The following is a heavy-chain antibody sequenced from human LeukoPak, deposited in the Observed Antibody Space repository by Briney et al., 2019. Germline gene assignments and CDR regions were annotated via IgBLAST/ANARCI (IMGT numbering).Heavy chain of an antibody. CDR1: GGTFRNYP. J-gene: IGHJ4*02. CDR3: AICSSTWSGDRPDS. CDR2: ILPIFRMT. V-gene: IGHV1-69*13. D-gene: IGHD2-2*01. Sequence: SVKVSCKASGGTFRNYPMSWVRQAPGQGLEWMGGILPIFRMTNYAEKFQGRVTITADESTTTAYLELNSLRSEDTAVYYCAICSSTWSGDRPDSWGQGSLVTVSS.